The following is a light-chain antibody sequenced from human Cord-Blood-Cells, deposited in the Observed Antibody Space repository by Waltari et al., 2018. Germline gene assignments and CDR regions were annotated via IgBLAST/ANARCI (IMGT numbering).Light chain of an antibody. CDR1: SGSVSTSYY. V-gene: IGLV8-61*01. Sequence: QTVVTQEPSFSVSPGGTVPLTCGLSSGSVSTSYYPSWYQQTPCQAPRTLIYSTNTRYDGFPERFAGSILGNKAALTSTGAQADDESDDYCVLYMGSGIWVVGGGTKLTVL. CDR3: VLYMGSGIWV. J-gene: IGLJ3*02. CDR2: STN.